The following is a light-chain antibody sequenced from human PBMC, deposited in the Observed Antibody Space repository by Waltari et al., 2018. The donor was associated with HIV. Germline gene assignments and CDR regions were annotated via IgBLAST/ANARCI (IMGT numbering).Light chain of an antibody. J-gene: IGLJ2*01. CDR3: QSYDISLSGHVV. CDR1: SSNIGAHYD. Sequence: QSVLTQPPSVSGAPGQRVTISCTGSSSNIGAHYDVHWYQHLPGTAPKLLIYGNSNRPSGVPDRFSGSKSGTSASLAITGLQAEDEADYYCQSYDISLSGHVVFGGGTKLTVL. V-gene: IGLV1-40*01. CDR2: GNS.